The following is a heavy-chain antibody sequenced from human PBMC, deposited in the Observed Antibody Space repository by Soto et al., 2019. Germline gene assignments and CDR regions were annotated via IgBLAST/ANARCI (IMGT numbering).Heavy chain of an antibody. D-gene: IGHD6-19*01. V-gene: IGHV1-3*01. J-gene: IGHJ2*01. CDR2: INAGNGNT. CDR3: ARRGAVSGWSYWYFDL. Sequence: ASVKVSCKASGYTFTNYAMHWVRQAPGQRLEWMGWINAGNGNTKYSQKFQGRVTITRDTSASTAYMELSSVTAADTAVYYCARRGAVSGWSYWYFDLWGRGTLVTVSS. CDR1: GYTFTNYA.